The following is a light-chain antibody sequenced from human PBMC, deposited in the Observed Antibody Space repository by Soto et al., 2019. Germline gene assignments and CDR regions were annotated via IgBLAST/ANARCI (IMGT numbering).Light chain of an antibody. CDR2: NVN. CDR3: SSYAGGNNLV. Sequence: QSVLIQPPSVSGSPGQSVTISCTGTSSDVGSYDYVSWYQQHPGTVPKPMIYNVNTQPSGVPDRFSGSKSGNTASMTISGLQAEDEADYYCSSYAGGNNLVFGGGTKLTVL. V-gene: IGLV2-8*01. CDR1: SSDVGSYDY. J-gene: IGLJ2*01.